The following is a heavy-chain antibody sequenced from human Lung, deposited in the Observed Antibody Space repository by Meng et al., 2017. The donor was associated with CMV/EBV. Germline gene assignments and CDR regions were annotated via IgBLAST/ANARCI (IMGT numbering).Heavy chain of an antibody. CDR2: IRSKSYGGTT. CDR3: TRTWLTGDTYYFDY. D-gene: IGHD7-27*01. Sequence: GSLRLSCAASGFAFADYAMSWVRQAPGKGLEWVSFIRSKSYGGTTLYAASVKGRFTISRDDSKGVAYLQMNSLRTEDTAIYYCTRTWLTGDTYYFDYWGQGTLVTVSS. J-gene: IGHJ4*02. CDR1: GFAFADYA. V-gene: IGHV3-49*04.